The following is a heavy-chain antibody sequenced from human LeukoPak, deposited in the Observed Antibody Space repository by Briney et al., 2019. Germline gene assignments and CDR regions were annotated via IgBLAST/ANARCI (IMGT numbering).Heavy chain of an antibody. J-gene: IGHJ3*02. CDR3: ARLSMIDTFDI. Sequence: GESLQISCQASGYPFMTYWIGWVRQMPGKGLEWMAIIYPGDSDTKYSPSFQDQVTISADKSINTAYLHWRSLKASDTAMYYCARLSMIDTFDIWGLGTVVTVSS. D-gene: IGHD3-22*01. CDR2: IYPGDSDT. V-gene: IGHV5-51*01. CDR1: GYPFMTYW.